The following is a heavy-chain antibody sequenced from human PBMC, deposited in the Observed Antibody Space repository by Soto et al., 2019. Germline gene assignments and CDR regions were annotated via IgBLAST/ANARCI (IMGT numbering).Heavy chain of an antibody. V-gene: IGHV4-39*01. CDR2: ISYSGIT. Sequence: SETLSLTCTVSGGSISSGSYYWGWIRQPPGKGLEWIGSISYSGITYFKPSLKSRVTISVDTSKNQFSLQLSSVTAADTAVFYCARHGPVVFTPFDYWGQGTLVTVSS. J-gene: IGHJ4*02. D-gene: IGHD3-22*01. CDR1: GGSISSGSYY. CDR3: ARHGPVVFTPFDY.